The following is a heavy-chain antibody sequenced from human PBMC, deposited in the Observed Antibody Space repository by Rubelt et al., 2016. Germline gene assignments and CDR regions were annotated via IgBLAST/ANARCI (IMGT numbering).Heavy chain of an antibody. Sequence: QVQLQESGPGLVKPSETLSLTCTVSGGSISSYYWGWIRQPPGKGLEWIGSINYGGGTYYNPTLKSRVTISLDTYKNQFSLKLTAVTAADTAVYYCARLGATSWVYWYFDLWGRGTLVTVSS. J-gene: IGHJ2*01. CDR3: ARLGATSWVYWYFDL. CDR1: GGSISSYY. V-gene: IGHV4-39*07. CDR2: INYGGGT. D-gene: IGHD2-2*01.